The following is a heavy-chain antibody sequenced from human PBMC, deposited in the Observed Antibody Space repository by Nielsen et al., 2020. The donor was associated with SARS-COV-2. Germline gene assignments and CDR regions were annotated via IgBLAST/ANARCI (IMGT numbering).Heavy chain of an antibody. J-gene: IGHJ4*02. CDR3: AKDDKQADYGDDFDY. D-gene: IGHD4-17*01. Sequence: GESLKISCAASGFTFSSYGMHWVRQAPGKGLEWVAVIWYDGSNKYYADSVKGRFTISRDNSKNTLYLQMNSLRAEDTAVYYCAKDDKQADYGDDFDYWGQGTLVTVSS. CDR2: IWYDGSNK. V-gene: IGHV3-33*06. CDR1: GFTFSSYG.